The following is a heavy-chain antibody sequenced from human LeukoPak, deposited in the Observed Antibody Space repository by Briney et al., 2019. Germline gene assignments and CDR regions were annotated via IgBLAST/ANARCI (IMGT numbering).Heavy chain of an antibody. CDR3: ARGEHSVDS. D-gene: IGHD1/OR15-1a*01. CDR2: IYSSGYT. Sequence: PSETLSLTCTVSGGAIRCHYWNWIRQPAGKGLEWIGRIYSSGYTNDNPFLKSRITMSVDMSKNQFSLRLNSVTAADTAVYYCARGEHSVDSWGQGMLVTVSS. CDR1: GGAIRCHY. V-gene: IGHV4-4*07. J-gene: IGHJ4*02.